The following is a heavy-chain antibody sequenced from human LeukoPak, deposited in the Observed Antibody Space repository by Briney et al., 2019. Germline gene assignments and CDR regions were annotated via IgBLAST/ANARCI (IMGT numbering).Heavy chain of an antibody. Sequence: EASVKVSCKASGYTFTSYDINWVRQATGQGLEWMGWMNPNSGNTGYAQKFQGRVTMTRNTSISTAYMELSSLRSEDTAVYYCARATVTSYRFSYWGQGTLVTVSS. J-gene: IGHJ4*02. CDR1: GYTFTSYD. CDR2: MNPNSGNT. CDR3: ARATVTSYRFSY. D-gene: IGHD4-17*01. V-gene: IGHV1-8*01.